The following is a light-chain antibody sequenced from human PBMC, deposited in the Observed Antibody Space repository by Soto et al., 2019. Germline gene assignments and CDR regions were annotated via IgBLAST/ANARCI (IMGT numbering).Light chain of an antibody. Sequence: DIQMTQSPSSLSASVGDRVTITCRASQSISDYLNWYQQKPEKAPKLLIYAASSLQSGVPSRFSGSGSGTDFSLTISSLQPEDFATYYCQQSYSTPQTFGQGTKLEIK. J-gene: IGKJ2*01. CDR2: AAS. V-gene: IGKV1-39*01. CDR3: QQSYSTPQT. CDR1: QSISDY.